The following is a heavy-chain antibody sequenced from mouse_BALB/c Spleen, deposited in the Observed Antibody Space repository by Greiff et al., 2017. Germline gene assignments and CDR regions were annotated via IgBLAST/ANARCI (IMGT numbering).Heavy chain of an antibody. CDR3: VRDRGNAMDY. V-gene: IGHV10-3*03. D-gene: IGHD3-1*01. Sequence: EVKVVESGGGLVQPKGSLKLSCAASGFTFNTYAMHWVCQAPGKGLEWVARIRSKSNNYATYYADSVKDRFTISRDDSQSMLYLQMNNLKSEDTAMYYCVRDRGNAMDYWGQGTSVTVSS. J-gene: IGHJ4*01. CDR2: IRSKSNNYAT. CDR1: GFTFNTYA.